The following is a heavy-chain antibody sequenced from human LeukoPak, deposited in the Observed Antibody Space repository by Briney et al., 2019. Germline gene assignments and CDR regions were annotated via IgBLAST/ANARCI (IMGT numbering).Heavy chain of an antibody. D-gene: IGHD4-17*01. CDR3: ARGDYGDYGGEFDP. CDR1: GGTFSSYA. J-gene: IGHJ5*02. V-gene: IGHV1-69*04. CDR2: IIPILGIA. Sequence: SVKVSCKASGGTFSSYAISWVRQAPGQGLEWMGRIIPILGIANYAQKFQGRVTITADKSTSTAYMELSSLRSEDTAVYYCARGDYGDYGGEFDPWGQGTLVTVSS.